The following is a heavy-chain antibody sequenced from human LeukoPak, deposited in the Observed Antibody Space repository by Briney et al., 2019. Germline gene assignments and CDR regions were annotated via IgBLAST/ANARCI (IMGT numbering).Heavy chain of an antibody. V-gene: IGHV4-30-4*08. CDR3: ARGSITMVRGVIIAKGYYFDY. CDR1: GGSTSSGDYY. D-gene: IGHD3-10*01. Sequence: PSETLSLTCTVSGGSTSSGDYYWRWIRQPPGKGQEWIGYIYYSGSTYYNPSLKSRVTISVGTSKNQFSLKLSSVTAADTAVYYCARGSITMVRGVIIAKGYYFDYWGQGTLVTVSS. CDR2: IYYSGST. J-gene: IGHJ4*02.